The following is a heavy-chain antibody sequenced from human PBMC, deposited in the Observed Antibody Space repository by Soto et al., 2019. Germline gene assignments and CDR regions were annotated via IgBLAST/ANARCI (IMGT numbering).Heavy chain of an antibody. CDR1: GGSISSGGYY. V-gene: IGHV4-31*03. J-gene: IGHJ4*02. CDR3: ARVWGRGVAWSGELLVPGYVDY. CDR2: IYYSGST. Sequence: SETRSLAYTVSGGSISSGGYYWSWIRQHPGKCLEWIGYIYYSGSTYYNPSLKSRVTISVDTSKNQFSLKLSSVTAADTALYCCARVWGRGVAWSGELLVPGYVDYGGQGTLVTVS. D-gene: IGHD3-10*01.